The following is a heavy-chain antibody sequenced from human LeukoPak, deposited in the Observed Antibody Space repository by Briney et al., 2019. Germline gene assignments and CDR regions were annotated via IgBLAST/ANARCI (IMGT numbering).Heavy chain of an antibody. J-gene: IGHJ4*02. CDR1: GGSFSGYY. Sequence: PSETLSLTCAVYGGSFSGYYWSWIRQPPGKGLEWIGEISHSGSTNYNPSLKSRVTISVDTSKNQFSLKLSSVTAADTAVYYCAASRYFDYWGQGTLVTVPS. CDR2: ISHSGST. V-gene: IGHV4-34*01. D-gene: IGHD6-25*01. CDR3: AASRYFDY.